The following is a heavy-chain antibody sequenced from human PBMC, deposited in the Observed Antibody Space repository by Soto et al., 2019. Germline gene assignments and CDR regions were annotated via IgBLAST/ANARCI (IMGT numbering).Heavy chain of an antibody. CDR3: ARRPIGGYCSGGSCYHFDY. V-gene: IGHV3-74*01. Sequence: GGSLRLSCAASGFTFSSYWMHWVRQAPGKGLVWVSRINSDGSSTSYADSVKGRFTISRDNAKNTLYLQMNSLRAEDTAVYYCARRPIGGYCSGGSCYHFDYWGQGTLVTVSS. CDR1: GFTFSSYW. J-gene: IGHJ4*02. CDR2: INSDGSST. D-gene: IGHD2-15*01.